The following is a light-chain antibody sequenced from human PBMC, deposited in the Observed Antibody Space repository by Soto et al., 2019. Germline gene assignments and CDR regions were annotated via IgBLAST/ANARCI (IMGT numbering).Light chain of an antibody. Sequence: EILMTQSPATLSVSPGERATLSCRASQSVSSNLAWYQQKPGQAPRLLIYAVSTRATGIPARFSGSGSGTEFTLTINSLQSEDFAVYYCHQYFSWPRGTFGQGTKVDIK. J-gene: IGKJ1*01. V-gene: IGKV3-15*01. CDR3: HQYFSWPRGT. CDR1: QSVSSN. CDR2: AVS.